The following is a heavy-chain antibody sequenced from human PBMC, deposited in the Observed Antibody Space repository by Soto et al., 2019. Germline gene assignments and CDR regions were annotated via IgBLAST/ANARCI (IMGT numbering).Heavy chain of an antibody. D-gene: IGHD2-2*02. CDR2: IYYSGST. V-gene: IGHV4-31*03. CDR3: ARYCSSTSCYTGYGMDV. CDR1: GGSISSGGYY. J-gene: IGHJ6*02. Sequence: SETLSLTCTVSGGSISSGGYYWSWIRQHPGKGLEWIGYIYYSGSTYYNPSLKSRVTISVDTSKNQFSLKLSSVTAADTAVYYCARYCSSTSCYTGYGMDVWGQGTTVTVSS.